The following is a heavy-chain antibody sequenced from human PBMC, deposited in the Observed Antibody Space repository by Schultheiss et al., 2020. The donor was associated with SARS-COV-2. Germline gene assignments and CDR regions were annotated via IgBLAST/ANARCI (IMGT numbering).Heavy chain of an antibody. D-gene: IGHD3-10*01. CDR1: GGTFSSYA. V-gene: IGHV1-69*01. J-gene: IGHJ5*02. CDR3: ARDRRGFGELSFFDP. Sequence: GGSLRLSCKASGGTFSSYAISWVRQAPGQGLEWMGGIIPIFGTANYAQKFQGRVTITADESTSTAYMELSSLRSEDTAVYYCARDRRGFGELSFFDPWGQGTLVTVSS. CDR2: IIPIFGTA.